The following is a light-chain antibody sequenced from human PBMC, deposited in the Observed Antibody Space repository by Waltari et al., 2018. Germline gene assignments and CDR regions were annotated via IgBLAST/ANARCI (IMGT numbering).Light chain of an antibody. V-gene: IGLV2-14*03. J-gene: IGLJ1*01. CDR1: SSDVGHYNF. CDR2: DVS. Sequence: QSALTQPASVSGYPGQSITISCTGTSSDVGHYNFVSWYQQHPGKAPKLMIFDVSDRPSGVSTRVSGSKSGNTASLTISGLQAEDEADYYCSSYSTSSTLYVFGTGTKVTVL. CDR3: SSYSTSSTLYV.